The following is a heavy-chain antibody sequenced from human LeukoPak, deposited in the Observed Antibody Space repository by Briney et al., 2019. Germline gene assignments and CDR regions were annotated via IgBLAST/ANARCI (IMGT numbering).Heavy chain of an antibody. CDR3: AKARGLIGGAFDI. V-gene: IGHV3-30*18. J-gene: IGHJ3*02. CDR1: GFTVSSNY. D-gene: IGHD3-22*01. Sequence: GGYLRLSCAASGFTVSSNYMSWVRQAPGKGLEWVAVISYDGSNKYYADSVKGRFTISRDNSKNSLYLQMNSLRTGDTALYYCAKARGLIGGAFDIWGQGTMVTVSS. CDR2: ISYDGSNK.